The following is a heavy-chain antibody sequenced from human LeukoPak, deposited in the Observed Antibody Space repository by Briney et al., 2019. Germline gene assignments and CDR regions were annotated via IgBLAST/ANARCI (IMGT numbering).Heavy chain of an antibody. Sequence: GGSLRLSCAASGFTFRTYWMSWVRQAPGKGLEWVANIKQDGNEKYYVDSVKGRFTISRDNAKNSLYLQMNSLRAEDTALYYCARVGGGYSYGPPDHWGQGTLVTVSS. D-gene: IGHD5-18*01. J-gene: IGHJ4*02. CDR2: IKQDGNEK. CDR3: ARVGGGYSYGPPDH. V-gene: IGHV3-7*03. CDR1: GFTFRTYW.